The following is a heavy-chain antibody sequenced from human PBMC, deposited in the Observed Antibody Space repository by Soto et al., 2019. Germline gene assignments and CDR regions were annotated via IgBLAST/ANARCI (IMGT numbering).Heavy chain of an antibody. V-gene: IGHV3-23*01. Sequence: EVQLLESGGGLVQPGGSLRFSCAASGFTFSSYAMSWVRQAPGKGLEWASVISGSGGSTYYADSVKGRFTISRENSKNTLYLQMNSLRAEDTAVYYCAKRNWGGWYFDLWGRGTLVTVSS. J-gene: IGHJ2*01. D-gene: IGHD7-27*01. CDR3: AKRNWGGWYFDL. CDR1: GFTFSSYA. CDR2: ISGSGGST.